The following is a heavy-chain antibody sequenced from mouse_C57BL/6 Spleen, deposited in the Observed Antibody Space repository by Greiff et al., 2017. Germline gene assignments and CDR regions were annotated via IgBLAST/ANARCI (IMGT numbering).Heavy chain of an antibody. V-gene: IGHV1-76*01. D-gene: IGHD1-1*01. Sequence: QVQLQQSGAELVRPGASVKLSCKASGYTFTDYYINWVKQRPGQGLEWIARIYPGSGNTYYNEKFKGKATLTAEKSSSTAYMQLSSLTSEDSAVYFCARSTVVAPFDYWGQGTTLTVSS. CDR1: GYTFTDYY. J-gene: IGHJ2*01. CDR2: IYPGSGNT. CDR3: ARSTVVAPFDY.